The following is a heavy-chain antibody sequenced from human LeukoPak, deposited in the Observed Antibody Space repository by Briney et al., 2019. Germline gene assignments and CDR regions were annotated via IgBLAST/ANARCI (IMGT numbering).Heavy chain of an antibody. CDR1: GFTVSSNY. Sequence: GGSLRLSCAASGFTVSSNYMSWVRQAPGKGLEWVSIIYSGGSTYYADSVKGRFSISRDNAKNSLYLQMNSLRAEDTALYYCATGGNVDSPFWGQGTMVTVSS. D-gene: IGHD5-12*01. V-gene: IGHV3-53*05. CDR2: IYSGGST. CDR3: ATGGNVDSPF. J-gene: IGHJ3*01.